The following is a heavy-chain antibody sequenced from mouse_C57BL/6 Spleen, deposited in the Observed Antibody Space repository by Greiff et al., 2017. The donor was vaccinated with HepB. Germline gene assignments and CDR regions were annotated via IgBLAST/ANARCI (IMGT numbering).Heavy chain of an antibody. D-gene: IGHD1-1*01. CDR1: GYAFSSSW. V-gene: IGHV1-82*01. CDR3: ARFSTVVNYFDY. J-gene: IGHJ2*01. CDR2: IYPGDGET. Sequence: VQVVESGPELVKPGASVKISCKASGYAFSSSWMNWVKQRPGKGLEWIGRIYPGDGETNYNGKFKGKATLTADKSSSTAYMQLSSLTSEDSAVYFCARFSTVVNYFDYWGQGTTLTVSS.